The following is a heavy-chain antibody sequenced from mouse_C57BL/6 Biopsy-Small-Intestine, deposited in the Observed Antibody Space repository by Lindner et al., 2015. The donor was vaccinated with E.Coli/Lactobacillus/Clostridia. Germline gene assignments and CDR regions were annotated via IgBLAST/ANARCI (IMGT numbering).Heavy chain of an antibody. D-gene: IGHD5-1*01. J-gene: IGHJ3*01. CDR1: GYSFTDYY. V-gene: IGHV1-34*01. Sequence: VQLQESGPELVNPGTSVKMSCQASGYSFTDYYIHWVKQSRGKSLEWIGYFHPDSGGYGYNRKFKGKATLTVDWSSSTAYMELRSLTSEDSAVYYCAREKSTEGFSYWGQGTLVTVSA. CDR2: FHPDSGGY. CDR3: AREKSTEGFSY.